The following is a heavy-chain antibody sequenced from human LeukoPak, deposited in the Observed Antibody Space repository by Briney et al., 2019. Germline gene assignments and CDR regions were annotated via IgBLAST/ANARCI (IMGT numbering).Heavy chain of an antibody. V-gene: IGHV3-49*04. D-gene: IGHD3-22*01. Sequence: GGSLRLSCTASGFTFGDYAMSWVGQAPGKGLEWVGFIRSKAYGGTTEYAASVKGRFTISRDDSKSIAYLQMNSLKTEDTAVYYCTRDPFPFYYYDSSGYYSEYWGQGTLVTVSS. J-gene: IGHJ4*02. CDR2: IRSKAYGGTT. CDR3: TRDPFPFYYYDSSGYYSEY. CDR1: GFTFGDYA.